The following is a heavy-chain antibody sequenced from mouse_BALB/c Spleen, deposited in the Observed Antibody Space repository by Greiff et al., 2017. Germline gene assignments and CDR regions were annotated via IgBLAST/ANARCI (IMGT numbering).Heavy chain of an antibody. CDR2: ISNLAYSI. V-gene: IGHV5-15*02. Sequence: EVMLVESGGGLVQPGGSRKLSCAASGFTFSDYGMAWVRQAPGKGPEWVAFISNLAYSIYYADTVTGRFTISRENAKNTLYLEMSSLRSEDTAMYYCAREKYGNPGLFDVWGAGTTVTVSS. D-gene: IGHD2-10*02. CDR1: GFTFSDYG. J-gene: IGHJ1*01. CDR3: AREKYGNPGLFDV.